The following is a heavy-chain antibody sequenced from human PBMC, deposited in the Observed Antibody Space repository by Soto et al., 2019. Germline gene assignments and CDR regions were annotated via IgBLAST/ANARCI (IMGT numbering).Heavy chain of an antibody. D-gene: IGHD2-2*01. CDR1: GFTFTSSA. V-gene: IGHV1-58*01. J-gene: IGHJ6*02. Sequence: GASVKVSCKASGFTFTSSAVQWVRQARGQRLEWIGWIVVGSGNTNYAQKFQERVTITRDMSTSTAYMELSSLRSEETAVYYCARDNCSSTSCDDGFYYGMDVWGQGTTVTVSS. CDR3: ARDNCSSTSCDDGFYYGMDV. CDR2: IVVGSGNT.